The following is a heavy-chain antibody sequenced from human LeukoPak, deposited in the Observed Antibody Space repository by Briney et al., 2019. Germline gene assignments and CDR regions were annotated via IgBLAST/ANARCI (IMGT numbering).Heavy chain of an antibody. CDR3: ARDKDGYNYYFDY. J-gene: IGHJ4*02. Sequence: GASVNVSCKASGYTFIDYYIHWVRQAPGQGLEWMGRINPNSGGTNFAQKFQGRVTMTRDTSISTVYMELSRLRSDDTAVYYCARDKDGYNYYFDYWGQGTLVTVSS. D-gene: IGHD5-24*01. V-gene: IGHV1-2*06. CDR2: INPNSGGT. CDR1: GYTFIDYY.